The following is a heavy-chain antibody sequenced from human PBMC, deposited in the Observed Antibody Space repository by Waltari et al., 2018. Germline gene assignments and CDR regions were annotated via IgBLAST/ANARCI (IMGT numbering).Heavy chain of an antibody. CDR2: IRYDGSNK. Sequence: QVQLVESGGGVVQPGGSLRLSCAASGFTFSSYGMRWVRQAPGKGLEWVAFIRYDGSNKYYADSVKGRFTISRDNSKNTLYLQMNSLRAEDTAVYYCAKDLVVVAAIYYYGMDVWGQGTTVTVSS. D-gene: IGHD2-15*01. J-gene: IGHJ6*02. CDR3: AKDLVVVAAIYYYGMDV. V-gene: IGHV3-30*02. CDR1: GFTFSSYG.